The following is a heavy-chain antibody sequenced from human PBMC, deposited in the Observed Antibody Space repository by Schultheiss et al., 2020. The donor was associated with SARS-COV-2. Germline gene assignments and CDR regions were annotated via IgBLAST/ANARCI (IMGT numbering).Heavy chain of an antibody. D-gene: IGHD3-10*01. V-gene: IGHV3-15*01. Sequence: GESLKISCAASGFTFSSYAMHWVRQAPGKGLEWVGRLKSKPDGETADYTAPVRGRFTLSRDDSKNTLYLQMNSLKTEDTAVYYCARTPLSSGDYYGMDVWGQGTTVTVSS. CDR1: GFTFSSYA. J-gene: IGHJ6*02. CDR2: LKSKPDGETA. CDR3: ARTPLSSGDYYGMDV.